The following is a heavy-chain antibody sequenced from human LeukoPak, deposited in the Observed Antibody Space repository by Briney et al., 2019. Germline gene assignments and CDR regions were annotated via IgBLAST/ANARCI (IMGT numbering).Heavy chain of an antibody. V-gene: IGHV4-34*01. CDR2: INHSGST. D-gene: IGHD1-26*01. Sequence: SETLSLTCTVSGGSMSPYHWGWIRQPPGKGLEWIGEINHSGSTNYSPSLKSRVTISVDTSKNQFSLKLSSVTAADTAVYYCASAGGATDYWGQGTLVTVSS. CDR3: ASAGGATDY. CDR1: GGSMSPYH. J-gene: IGHJ4*02.